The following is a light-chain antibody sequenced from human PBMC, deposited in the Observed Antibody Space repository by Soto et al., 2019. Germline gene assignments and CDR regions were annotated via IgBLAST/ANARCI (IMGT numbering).Light chain of an antibody. J-gene: IGKJ5*01. CDR3: QQYGTSPPIT. V-gene: IGKV3-20*01. CDR1: QSVSSSY. CDR2: GAS. Sequence: EIVLTQSPGTLSLSPGERATLFCRASQSVSSSYLAWYQQKPGQAPRLLIYGASSRATGIPDRFSGSGSGTDFTLPITRLEPEDVAVYYCQQYGTSPPITFGQGTRLEIK.